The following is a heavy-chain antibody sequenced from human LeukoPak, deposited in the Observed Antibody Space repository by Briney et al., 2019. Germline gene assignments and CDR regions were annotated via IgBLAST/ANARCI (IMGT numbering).Heavy chain of an antibody. D-gene: IGHD3-22*01. Sequence: PGGSLRLSCAASGFTFSSYGMHWVRQAPGKGLEWVAFIRYDGSNKYYADSVKGRFTISRDNSKNTLYLQMNSLRAEDTAVYYCAKDLYYYDSSGYYGDCWGQGTLVTVSS. CDR1: GFTFSSYG. CDR2: IRYDGSNK. CDR3: AKDLYYYDSSGYYGDC. V-gene: IGHV3-30*02. J-gene: IGHJ4*02.